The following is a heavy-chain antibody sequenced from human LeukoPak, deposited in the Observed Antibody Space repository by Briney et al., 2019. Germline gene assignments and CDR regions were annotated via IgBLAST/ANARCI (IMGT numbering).Heavy chain of an antibody. CDR1: GFTFSSYS. CDR2: ISSSSSYI. V-gene: IGHV3-21*01. D-gene: IGHD1-26*01. CDR3: ARVRKAWEPYFDY. Sequence: PGGSLRLSCAASGFTFSSYSMNWVRQAPGKGLEWVSSISSSSSYIYYADSVKGRFTISRDNAKNSLYLQMNSLRAEDTAVYYCARVRKAWEPYFDYWGQGTLVTVSS. J-gene: IGHJ4*02.